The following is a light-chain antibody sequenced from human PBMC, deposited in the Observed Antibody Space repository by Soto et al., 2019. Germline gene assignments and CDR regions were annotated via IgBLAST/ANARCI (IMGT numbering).Light chain of an antibody. J-gene: IGKJ1*01. CDR1: QSVSGSY. V-gene: IGKV3-20*01. CDR3: QRYGSSRWT. Sequence: ELVLTHSPGTLSLSPGERATLSCRASQSVSGSYLAWYQQRPGQAPRLLIYGASSRATGIPDRFSGSGSGTDFTLTITRLEPEDFAVYYCQRYGSSRWTFGRGTKVDIK. CDR2: GAS.